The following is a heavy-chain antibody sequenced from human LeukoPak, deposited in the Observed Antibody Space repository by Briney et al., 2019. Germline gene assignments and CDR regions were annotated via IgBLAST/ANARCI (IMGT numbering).Heavy chain of an antibody. D-gene: IGHD3-22*01. CDR2: IKTDGSEK. Sequence: PGGSLRLSCEGSGFTISNYWMSWVRQAPGKGLEWVANIKTDGSEKYYVDSVKGRFTISRDNAKNSLYLQMNSLRAEDTAVYYCATYSSLNAREFQYWGQGTLVTVSS. CDR3: ATYSSLNAREFQY. J-gene: IGHJ1*01. V-gene: IGHV3-7*01. CDR1: GFTISNYW.